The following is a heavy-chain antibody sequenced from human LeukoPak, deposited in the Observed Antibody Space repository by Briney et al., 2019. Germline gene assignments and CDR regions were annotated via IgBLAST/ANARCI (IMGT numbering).Heavy chain of an antibody. D-gene: IGHD3-10*01. V-gene: IGHV1-8*01. CDR1: GYTFTSYD. Sequence: ASVKVSCKASGYTFTSYDINWVRQATGQGLEWMGWMNPNSGNTGYAQKFQGRVTMTRNTSISTAYMELSSLRSEDTAVYYCARGPTFQNDYGSGSYYYYYYGMDVWGQGTTVTVSS. CDR2: MNPNSGNT. CDR3: ARGPTFQNDYGSGSYYYYYYGMDV. J-gene: IGHJ6*02.